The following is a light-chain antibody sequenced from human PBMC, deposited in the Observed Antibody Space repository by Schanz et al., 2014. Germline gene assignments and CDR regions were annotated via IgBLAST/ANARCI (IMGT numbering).Light chain of an antibody. CDR3: SSFTTTDTWV. Sequence: QSVLTQPASVSGSPGQSITISCTGTSSDVGGYDYVSWYQQHPGKAPKLMIYDVNNRPSGVPDRFSGSKSGNTASLTISGLLAEDEADYYCSSFTTTDTWVFGGGTKLTVL. V-gene: IGLV2-14*03. CDR1: SSDVGGYDY. CDR2: DVN. J-gene: IGLJ3*02.